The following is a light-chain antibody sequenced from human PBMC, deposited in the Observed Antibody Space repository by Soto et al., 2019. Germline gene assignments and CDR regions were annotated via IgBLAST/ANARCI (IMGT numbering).Light chain of an antibody. CDR3: PQYGSSPRT. CDR2: DAS. CDR1: QSVSSSY. V-gene: IGKV3-20*01. Sequence: EIVLTQSPGTLSLSPGERATLSCRASQSVSSSYLAWYQQKPGQAPRLLIYDASSRATGIPDRFSGSGSGTDFTLTISRLEPEDCAVYYCPQYGSSPRTFGQGTKVDIK. J-gene: IGKJ1*01.